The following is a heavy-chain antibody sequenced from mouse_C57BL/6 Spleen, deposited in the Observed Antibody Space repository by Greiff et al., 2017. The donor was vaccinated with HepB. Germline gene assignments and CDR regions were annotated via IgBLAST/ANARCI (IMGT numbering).Heavy chain of an antibody. Sequence: VQLQQSGPGLVAPSQSLSITCTVSGFSLTSYGVHWVRQPPGKGLEWLVVIWSDGSTTYNSALKSRLSISKDNSKSQVFLKMNSLQTDDTAMYYCARHRSLFSYAMDYWGQGTSVTVSS. CDR1: GFSLTSYG. D-gene: IGHD1-1*02. J-gene: IGHJ4*01. V-gene: IGHV2-6-1*01. CDR2: IWSDGST. CDR3: ARHRSLFSYAMDY.